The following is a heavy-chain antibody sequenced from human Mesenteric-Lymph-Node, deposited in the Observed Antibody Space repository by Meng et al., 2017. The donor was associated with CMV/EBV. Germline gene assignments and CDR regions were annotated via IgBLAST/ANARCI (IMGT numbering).Heavy chain of an antibody. CDR3: ARHLYTSGWYTTFDY. V-gene: IGHV4-39*01. Sequence: GSLRLSCPVSGGSISSSTYHWGWIRQPPGKGLEWIGSIYYSGRTYYNPSLKSRVTISVDTFKNQFSLKLISVTAADTAVYYCARHLYTSGWYTTFDYWGQGALVTVSS. CDR1: GGSISSSTYH. CDR2: IYYSGRT. J-gene: IGHJ4*02. D-gene: IGHD6-19*01.